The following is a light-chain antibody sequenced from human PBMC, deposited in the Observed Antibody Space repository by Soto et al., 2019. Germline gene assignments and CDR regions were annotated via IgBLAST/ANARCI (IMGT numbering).Light chain of an antibody. V-gene: IGKV3-15*01. Sequence: EIVMTQSPATLSVSPGESVTLSCRASLTMNNNIAWYQHKPGQAPRLLIFGASSRATGVPGRFSGSGFGTEFTLSISSLPSEDFAVYYCQQYNERPPWTFGQGTTVE. J-gene: IGKJ1*01. CDR3: QQYNERPPWT. CDR2: GAS. CDR1: LTMNNN.